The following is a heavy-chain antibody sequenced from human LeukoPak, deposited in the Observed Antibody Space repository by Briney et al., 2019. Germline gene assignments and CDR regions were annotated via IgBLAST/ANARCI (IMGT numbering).Heavy chain of an antibody. CDR3: ASGHSSGWYGPYYYYGMDV. D-gene: IGHD6-19*01. CDR1: GGSISRYY. CDR2: IYYSGST. V-gene: IGHV4-59*01. J-gene: IGHJ6*02. Sequence: SETLSLTCTVSGGSISRYYWSWIRQPPGKGLEWIGYIYYSGSTNYNPSLKSRVTISVDTSKNQFSLKLSSVTAADTAVYYCASGHSSGWYGPYYYYGMDVWGQGTTVTDPS.